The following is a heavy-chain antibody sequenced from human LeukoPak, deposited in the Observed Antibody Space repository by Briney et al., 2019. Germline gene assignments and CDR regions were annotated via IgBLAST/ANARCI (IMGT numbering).Heavy chain of an antibody. D-gene: IGHD6-19*01. J-gene: IGHJ4*02. CDR1: GFMFSNHA. CDR3: AGSIAVAGTIDY. Sequence: PGGSLRLSCAASGFMFSNHAMSWVRQAPGKGLEWVSGISTRGGGIYYAESVKGRFTISRDNSKNTLYLQMNSLRAEDTAVYYCAGSIAVAGTIDYWGQGTLVTVSS. CDR2: ISTRGGGI. V-gene: IGHV3-23*01.